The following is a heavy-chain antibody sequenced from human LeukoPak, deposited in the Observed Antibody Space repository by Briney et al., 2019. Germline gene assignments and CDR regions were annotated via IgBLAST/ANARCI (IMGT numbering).Heavy chain of an antibody. CDR1: GGSFSGYY. V-gene: IGHV4-34*01. D-gene: IGHD3-16*01. Sequence: SETLSLTCAVYGGSFSGYYLSWIRQPPGKGLEWIGEINHSGSTNYNPSLKSRVTISVDTSKNQFSLKLSSVTAADTAVYYCARGKSTHYDYVWGSFSINWFDPWGQGTLVTVSS. CDR3: ARGKSTHYDYVWGSFSINWFDP. CDR2: INHSGST. J-gene: IGHJ5*02.